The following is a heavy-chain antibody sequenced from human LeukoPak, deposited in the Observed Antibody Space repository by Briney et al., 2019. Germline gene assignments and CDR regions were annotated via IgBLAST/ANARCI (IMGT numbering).Heavy chain of an antibody. V-gene: IGHV3-23*01. Sequence: GGSLRLSCAASGFTFSSFAMGWVRQAPGKGLEWVSSLSGSGGSTYYADSVKGRFTISRDDSKNTLYLQMNSLRAEDTAIYYCAVGGGYWGQGTLVTVSS. CDR2: LSGSGGST. D-gene: IGHD3-16*01. CDR1: GFTFSSFA. J-gene: IGHJ4*02. CDR3: AVGGGY.